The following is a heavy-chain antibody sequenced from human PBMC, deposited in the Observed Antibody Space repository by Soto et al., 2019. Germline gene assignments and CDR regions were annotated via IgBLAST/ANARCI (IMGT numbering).Heavy chain of an antibody. D-gene: IGHD3-16*02. Sequence: QVQLVEAGGGVVQPGGSLRLSCAASGFTFSNYGMHWVRPAPGKGLEWVAVISADGSNKYYADFVKGRFTISRDNSKTTLYLEVTSLKLEDTAVYHCLHGLSPNWGPGTLVTVSS. CDR1: GFTFSNYG. CDR2: ISADGSNK. J-gene: IGHJ4*02. CDR3: LHGLSPN. V-gene: IGHV3-30*03.